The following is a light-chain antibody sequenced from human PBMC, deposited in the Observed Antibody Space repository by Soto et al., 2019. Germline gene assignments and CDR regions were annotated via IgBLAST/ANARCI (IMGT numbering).Light chain of an antibody. CDR2: EVS. V-gene: IGLV2-14*03. Sequence: SVLTQPASVSGSPGQSITISCTGTSSDVGAYDYVSWYQQHPDKAPKLMIYEVSNRPSGVSNRFSGSKSVNTATLTISGLQADDEADYYCSSYTSSSTRVFGTGNKVTVL. J-gene: IGLJ1*01. CDR1: SSDVGAYDY. CDR3: SSYTSSSTRV.